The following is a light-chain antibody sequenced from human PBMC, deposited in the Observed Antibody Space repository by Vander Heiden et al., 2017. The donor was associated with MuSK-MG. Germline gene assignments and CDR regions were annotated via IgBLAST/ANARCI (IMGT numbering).Light chain of an antibody. J-gene: IGLJ1*01. Sequence: SYELTQPPSVSVSPGQTARITCSGDALPKKYAYWYQQKSGQAPVLVIYEDSKRPSGIPERFSGSSSGTMATLTISGAEVEYEADYYCYSTDVVFGTGTKVTVL. CDR2: EDS. CDR1: ALPKKY. CDR3: YSTDVV. V-gene: IGLV3-10*01.